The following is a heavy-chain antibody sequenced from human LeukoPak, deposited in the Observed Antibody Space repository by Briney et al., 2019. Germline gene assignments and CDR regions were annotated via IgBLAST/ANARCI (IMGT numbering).Heavy chain of an antibody. V-gene: IGHV1-2*06. J-gene: IGHJ4*02. CDR1: GYTFTGYY. CDR3: ARDYDSSGYYYGLDY. D-gene: IGHD3-22*01. Sequence: ASVKVSCKASGYTFTGYYMHWVRQAPGQGLEWMGRINPNSGGTNYAQKFQGRVTMTRDTSISAAYMELSRLRSDDTAVYYCARDYDSSGYYYGLDYWGQGTLVTVSS. CDR2: INPNSGGT.